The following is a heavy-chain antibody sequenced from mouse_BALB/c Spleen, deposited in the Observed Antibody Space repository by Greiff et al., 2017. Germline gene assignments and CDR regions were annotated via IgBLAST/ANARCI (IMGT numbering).Heavy chain of an antibody. J-gene: IGHJ3*01. Sequence: QVQLQQPGAELVKPGASVKLSCKASGYTFTSYWMHWVKQRPGQGLEWIGEINPSNGRTNYNEKFKSKATLTVDKSSSTAYMQLSSLTSEDSAVYYCAREYGNPWFAYWGQGTLVTVSA. CDR3: AREYGNPWFAY. D-gene: IGHD2-10*02. CDR2: INPSNGRT. V-gene: IGHV1S81*02. CDR1: GYTFTSYW.